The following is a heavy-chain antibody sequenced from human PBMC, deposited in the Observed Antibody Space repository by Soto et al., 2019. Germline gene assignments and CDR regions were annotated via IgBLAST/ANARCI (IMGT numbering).Heavy chain of an antibody. J-gene: IGHJ6*03. CDR3: PRESGGATATLDNSAFYMEV. CDR1: GDSFNDYY. D-gene: IGHD5-12*01. CDR2: INPNGGVT. V-gene: IGHV1-2*02. Sequence: QVQLVQSGAEVRKPGASVTVSCRSSGDSFNDYYIHWVRQAPGQGFEWMGWINPNGGVTKYAQKSQGGVSMPGDASIRAVYMQLSGLRSADTAVDYGPRESGGATATLDNSAFYMEVWGTGTAVTVPS.